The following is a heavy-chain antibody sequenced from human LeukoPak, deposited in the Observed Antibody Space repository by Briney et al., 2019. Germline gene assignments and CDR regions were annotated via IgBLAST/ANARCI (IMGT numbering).Heavy chain of an antibody. J-gene: IGHJ4*02. CDR3: ARGDSNFPFDY. CDR1: VGSFSGYY. Sequence: SETLSFTCAVYVGSFSGYYWSWIRQPPGKGLEWIGQINHSGSTNYNPSLKSRVTISVGTSKNQFSLKLNSVTAADTAVYYCARGDSNFPFDYWGQGTLVTVSS. D-gene: IGHD4-11*01. CDR2: INHSGST. V-gene: IGHV4-34*01.